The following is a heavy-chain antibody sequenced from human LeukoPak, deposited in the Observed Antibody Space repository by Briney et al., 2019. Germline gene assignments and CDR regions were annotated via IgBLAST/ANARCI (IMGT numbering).Heavy chain of an antibody. V-gene: IGHV1-46*01. CDR1: GYTFTSYY. D-gene: IGHD2-2*01. CDR2: INPSGGST. Sequence: ASVKVSCKASGYTFTSYYMHWVRQAPGQGLEWMGIINPSGGSTSYAQKLQGRVTMTTDTSTSTAYMELRSLRSDDTAVYYCARDAVYCSSTSCPRDYYYYMDVWGKGTTVTVSS. CDR3: ARDAVYCSSTSCPRDYYYYMDV. J-gene: IGHJ6*03.